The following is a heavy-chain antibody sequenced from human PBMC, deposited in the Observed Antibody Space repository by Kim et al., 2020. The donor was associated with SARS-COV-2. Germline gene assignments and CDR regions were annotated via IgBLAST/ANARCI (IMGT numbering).Heavy chain of an antibody. CDR3: AREGSRGGIAAAGTLAY. Sequence: ASVKVSCKASGYTFTSYYMHWVRQAPGQGLEWMGIINPSGGSTSYAQKFQGRVTMTRDTSTSTVYMELSSLRSEDTAVYYCAREGSRGGIAAAGTLAYWVQGTLVTVSS. CDR2: INPSGGST. D-gene: IGHD6-13*01. V-gene: IGHV1-46*01. CDR1: GYTFTSYY. J-gene: IGHJ4*02.